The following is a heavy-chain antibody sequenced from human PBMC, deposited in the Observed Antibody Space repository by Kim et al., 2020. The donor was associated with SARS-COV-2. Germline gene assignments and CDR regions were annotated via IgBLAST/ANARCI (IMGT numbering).Heavy chain of an antibody. CDR3: ARGAYGDVSFDY. D-gene: IGHD4-17*01. V-gene: IGHV1-18*01. Sequence: QKVQSRVTMTTDTSTNTDYMELWSLRSNDTAMYYCARGAYGDVSFDYWGQGTLVTVSS. J-gene: IGHJ4*02.